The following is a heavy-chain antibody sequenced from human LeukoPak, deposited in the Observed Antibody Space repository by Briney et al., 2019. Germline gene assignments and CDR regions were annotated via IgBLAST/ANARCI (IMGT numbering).Heavy chain of an antibody. CDR1: GFTFSSYA. V-gene: IGHV3-23*01. CDR3: ANWVVTAIQRHNYYYYGMDV. D-gene: IGHD2-21*02. J-gene: IGHJ6*02. Sequence: GGSLRLSCAASGFTFSSYAMSWVRQAPGKGLEWVSAISGSGGSTYYADSVKGRFTISRDNSKNTLYLQMNSLRAGDTAVYHCANWVVTAIQRHNYYYYGMDVWGQGTTVTVSS. CDR2: ISGSGGST.